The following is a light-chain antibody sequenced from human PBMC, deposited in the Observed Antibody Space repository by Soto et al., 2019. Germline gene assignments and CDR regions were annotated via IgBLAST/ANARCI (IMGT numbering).Light chain of an antibody. V-gene: IGKV3D-15*01. CDR3: QQYNNWWT. Sequence: RVMTHSPDTLSVSPGERATLSFSSSETVRSNLAWYQQKPGQAPRLLIYAASTRATGIPARFIGNGSGTEFTLTISSLQSEDFAVYYCQQYNNWWTFGQGTKVDIK. J-gene: IGKJ1*01. CDR1: ETVRSN. CDR2: AAS.